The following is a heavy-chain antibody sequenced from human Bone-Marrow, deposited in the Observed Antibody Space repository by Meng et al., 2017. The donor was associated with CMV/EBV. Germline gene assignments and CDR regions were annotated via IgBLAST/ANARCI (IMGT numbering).Heavy chain of an antibody. D-gene: IGHD6-6*01. V-gene: IGHV3-74*01. CDR1: GFTFSSYW. J-gene: IGHJ6*02. Sequence: GESLKISCAACGFTFSSYWMHWVRQAPGKGLAWVSRINSDGSSTSYADSVKGRFTISRDNAKNTLYLQMNSLRAEDTAVYYCARDLYRYSSSSGGVGYYYYYGMDVWGQGTTVTVSS. CDR2: INSDGSST. CDR3: ARDLYRYSSSSGGVGYYYYYGMDV.